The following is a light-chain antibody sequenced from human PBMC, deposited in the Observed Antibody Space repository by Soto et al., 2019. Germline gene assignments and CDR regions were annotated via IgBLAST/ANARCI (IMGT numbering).Light chain of an antibody. J-gene: IGKJ1*01. V-gene: IGKV3-15*01. Sequence: EIVMTQSPATLSVSPGESATLSCRASQSVNSNLAWYQQKPGQAPRLLIYGAYIRATGISARFSGSGSGTEFTLTIRSLQAEDFAIYYCQQYNNWPPWTFGQGTKVDIK. CDR3: QQYNNWPPWT. CDR2: GAY. CDR1: QSVNSN.